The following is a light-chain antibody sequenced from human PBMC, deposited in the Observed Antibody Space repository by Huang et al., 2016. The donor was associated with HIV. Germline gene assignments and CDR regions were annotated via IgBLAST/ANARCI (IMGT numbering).Light chain of an antibody. CDR2: GTS. J-gene: IGKJ2*01. CDR1: ESVGSD. Sequence: EVLMTQSPATLSVSPGDGVSLSCRAGESVGSDLAWYQQRPGQAPRLLIYGTSTRASGVPARFSGGGSGTDFTLTITSLQAEDFVIYVCQQYNKWPYTFGLGTKLEIK. CDR3: QQYNKWPYT. V-gene: IGKV3-15*01.